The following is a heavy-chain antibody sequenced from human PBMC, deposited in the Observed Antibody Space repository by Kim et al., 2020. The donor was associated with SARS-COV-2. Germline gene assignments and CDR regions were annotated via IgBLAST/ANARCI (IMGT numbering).Heavy chain of an antibody. CDR3: ARDSRGRGYGMDV. D-gene: IGHD2-15*01. J-gene: IGHJ6*02. V-gene: IGHV7-4-1*02. Sequence: PYAQGVTGRFVFSLDTSVNTAYLQISSLKAEDTAVYYCARDSRGRGYGMDVWGQGTTVSVSS.